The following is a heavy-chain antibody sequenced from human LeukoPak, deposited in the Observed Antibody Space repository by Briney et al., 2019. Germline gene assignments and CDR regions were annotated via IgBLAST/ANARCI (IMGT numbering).Heavy chain of an antibody. V-gene: IGHV4-34*01. CDR3: ARRRIGFYYDSSGYVTIFDY. D-gene: IGHD3-22*01. CDR1: GGSFSGYY. CDR2: INHSGST. J-gene: IGHJ4*02. Sequence: PSETLSLTCAVYGGSFSGYYWSWIRQPPGKGLEWIGEINHSGSTNYNPSLKSRVTISVDTSKNQFSLKLSSVTAADTAVYYCARRRIGFYYDSSGYVTIFDYWGQGTLVTVSS.